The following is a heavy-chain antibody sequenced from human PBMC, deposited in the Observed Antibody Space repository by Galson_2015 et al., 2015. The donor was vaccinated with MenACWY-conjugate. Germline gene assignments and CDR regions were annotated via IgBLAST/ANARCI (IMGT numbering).Heavy chain of an antibody. Sequence: SLRLSCAASGFTFSSFSMNWVRQAPGKGLEWLSYISSSSSTIYYGDSVKGRFTISRDNAKNSLYLQMNSLRAEDTAVYYCAKAYYYDTIGAFDIWGQGTMVTVSS. CDR3: AKAYYYDTIGAFDI. D-gene: IGHD3-22*01. V-gene: IGHV3-48*04. CDR1: GFTFSSFS. J-gene: IGHJ3*02. CDR2: ISSSSSTI.